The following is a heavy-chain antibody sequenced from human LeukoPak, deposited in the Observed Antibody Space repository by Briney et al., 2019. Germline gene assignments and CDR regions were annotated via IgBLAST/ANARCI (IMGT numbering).Heavy chain of an antibody. CDR1: GLTVSSNY. V-gene: IGHV3-53*01. CDR3: ASVSTGPGHFDI. Sequence: GGSLRLSCTVSGLTVSSNYMSWVRQAPGKGLEWVSVIYSGGSTYYADSVKGRFTISRDNSKNTLYLQMNSLRAEDTAVYYCASVSTGPGHFDIWGQGTMVTVSS. CDR2: IYSGGST. J-gene: IGHJ3*02. D-gene: IGHD3-10*01.